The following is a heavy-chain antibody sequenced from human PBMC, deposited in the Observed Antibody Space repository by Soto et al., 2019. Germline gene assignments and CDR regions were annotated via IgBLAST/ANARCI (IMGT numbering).Heavy chain of an antibody. D-gene: IGHD2-15*01. V-gene: IGHV1-18*04. CDR1: GYTFTSYG. Sequence: QVQLVQSGAEVKKPGASVKVSCKASGYTFTSYGISWVRQAPGQGLEWMGWISAYNGNTNYAQKLQGRVTMTTDTSTSTAYMELRSLRSDDTAVYYWARGQGVVVAYYYYYGMDVWGQGTTVTVSS. CDR2: ISAYNGNT. CDR3: ARGQGVVVAYYYYYGMDV. J-gene: IGHJ6*02.